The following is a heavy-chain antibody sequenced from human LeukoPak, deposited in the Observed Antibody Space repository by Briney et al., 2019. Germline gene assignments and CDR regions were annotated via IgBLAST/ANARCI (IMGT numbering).Heavy chain of an antibody. CDR1: GDPISSGDYF. V-gene: IGHV4-30-4*01. Sequence: PSQILSLTCNVSGDPISSGDYFWSWVRQPPGKGLEWVGYIYHTGSTYYNPSLKSRIVLSVDTSKNQFSLKLTSVSVADTAMYFCARLGDLGMDVWGQGTTVTVSS. CDR2: IYHTGST. CDR3: ARLGDLGMDV. D-gene: IGHD3-10*01. J-gene: IGHJ6*02.